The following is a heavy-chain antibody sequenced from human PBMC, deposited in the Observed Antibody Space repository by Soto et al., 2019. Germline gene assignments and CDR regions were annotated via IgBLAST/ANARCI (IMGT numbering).Heavy chain of an antibody. J-gene: IGHJ4*02. CDR2: IIPVFGAA. CDR1: GGTFSSYT. CDR3: AMIDYSSGSDY. D-gene: IGHD6-19*01. V-gene: IGHV1-69*01. Sequence: QVQLVQSGAEVKKPGSSVKLSCKASGGTFSSYTISWVRQAPGQGLEWMGGIIPVFGAAYYAQKFQGRVTIIADESTTTAYMELSSLRSEDTAVYYCAMIDYSSGSDYWGQGTLVTVSS.